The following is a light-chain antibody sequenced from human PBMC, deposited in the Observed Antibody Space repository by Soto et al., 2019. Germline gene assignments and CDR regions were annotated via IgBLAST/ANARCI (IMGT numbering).Light chain of an antibody. CDR2: KAS. J-gene: IGKJ1*01. Sequence: DIQMTQSPSTLSGSVGDRVTITCRASQTISSWLAWYQQKPGKAPKLLIYKASTLKSGVPSSVSGSGSGTEFTLTIISLQPDDFATYSCQHYNSYSEALGQGTKVEFK. V-gene: IGKV1-5*03. CDR1: QTISSW. CDR3: QHYNSYSEA.